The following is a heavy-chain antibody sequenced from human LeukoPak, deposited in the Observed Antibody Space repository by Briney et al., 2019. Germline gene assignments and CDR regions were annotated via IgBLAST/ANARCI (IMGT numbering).Heavy chain of an antibody. Sequence: SETLSLTCTVSGGSISSTSYYWAWIRQPPGKGLEWIGSIYYSGSTYYNPSLKSQVSISIDTSKNQFSLKLTSVTAADTAVYYCARQTGSGLFILPGGQGTLVTVSS. CDR2: IYYSGST. D-gene: IGHD3/OR15-3a*01. V-gene: IGHV4-39*01. CDR1: GGSISSTSYY. CDR3: ARQTGSGLFILP. J-gene: IGHJ4*02.